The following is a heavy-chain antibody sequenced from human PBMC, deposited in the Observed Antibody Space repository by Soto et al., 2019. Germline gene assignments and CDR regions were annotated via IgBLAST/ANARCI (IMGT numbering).Heavy chain of an antibody. J-gene: IGHJ6*02. Sequence: QVQLQESGPGLVKPSGTLSLTCAVSGGSISSSNWWSWVRQPPGKGLEWIGEIYHSGSTNYNPSXKRRVTISVDXXKXQFXLKLSSVTAADAAVYYCARSPGWYEVSYYYYGMDVWGQGTTVTVSS. D-gene: IGHD6-19*01. V-gene: IGHV4-4*02. CDR2: IYHSGST. CDR1: GGSISSSNW. CDR3: ARSPGWYEVSYYYYGMDV.